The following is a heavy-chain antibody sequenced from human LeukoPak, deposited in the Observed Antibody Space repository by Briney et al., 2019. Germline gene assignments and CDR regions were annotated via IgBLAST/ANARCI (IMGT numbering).Heavy chain of an antibody. CDR1: GFTFSSYW. Sequence: PGGYLRLSCAASGFTFSSYWMSWVRQSPGKGLEWVANIKPDGSEKDFMDSVKGRFTISRDNAKNALYLEMNSLRAEDTAEYFCARERMYSGSGSTYPYYDYWGQGTLVTVSS. V-gene: IGHV3-7*01. CDR3: ARERMYSGSGSTYPYYDY. J-gene: IGHJ4*02. CDR2: IKPDGSEK. D-gene: IGHD3-10*01.